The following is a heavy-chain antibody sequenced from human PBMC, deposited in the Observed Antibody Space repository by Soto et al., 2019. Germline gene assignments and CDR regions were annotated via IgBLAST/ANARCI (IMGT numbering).Heavy chain of an antibody. D-gene: IGHD3-9*01. J-gene: IGHJ4*02. CDR1: GGTFSSYA. V-gene: IGHV1-69*13. Sequence: SVKVSCKASGGTFSSYAISWVRQAPGQGLEWMGGIIPIFGTANYAQKFQGRVTITADESTSTAYMELSSLRSEDTAVYYCARALTDILTGYYTNSHFDYWGQGTLVTVSS. CDR3: ARALTDILTGYYTNSHFDY. CDR2: IIPIFGTA.